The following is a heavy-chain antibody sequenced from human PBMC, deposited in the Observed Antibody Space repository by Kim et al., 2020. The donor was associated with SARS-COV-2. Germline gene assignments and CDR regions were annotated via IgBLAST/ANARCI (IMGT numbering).Heavy chain of an antibody. CDR1: GGSISSSSYY. J-gene: IGHJ4*02. Sequence: SETLSLTCTVSGGSISSSSYYWGWIRQPPGKGLEWIRSIYYSGSTYYNPSIKSRVTISVDTSKNQFSLKLSPVTAADTAEYYCASKKYSSSWYVPAGEYYFDYWGQGTLVTVSS. CDR2: IYYSGST. V-gene: IGHV4-39*01. D-gene: IGHD6-13*01. CDR3: ASKKYSSSWYVPAGEYYFDY.